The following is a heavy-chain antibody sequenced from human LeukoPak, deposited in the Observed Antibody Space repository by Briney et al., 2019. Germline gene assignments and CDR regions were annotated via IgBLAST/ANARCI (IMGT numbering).Heavy chain of an antibody. J-gene: IGHJ4*02. Sequence: ASVNVSCNASGYTVTGDYIHSLRQSPGQGLKWMGWINHNSGGTNYAQKFQGRVTMTRDTSISTAYMELSRLRSDDTAVYYCANIAAAANSFDYWGQGTLVTVSS. CDR2: INHNSGGT. D-gene: IGHD6-13*01. V-gene: IGHV1-2*02. CDR1: GYTVTGDY. CDR3: ANIAAAANSFDY.